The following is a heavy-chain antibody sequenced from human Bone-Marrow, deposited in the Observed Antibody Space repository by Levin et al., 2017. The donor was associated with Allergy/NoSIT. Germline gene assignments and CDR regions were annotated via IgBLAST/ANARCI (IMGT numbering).Heavy chain of an antibody. CDR2: IYYSGST. D-gene: IGHD2-15*01. CDR1: GGSVSSGSYY. J-gene: IGHJ5*02. V-gene: IGHV4-61*01. Sequence: SETLSLTCTVSGGSVSSGSYYWSWIRQPPGKGLEWIGYIYYSGSTNYNPSLKSRVTISVDTSKNQFSLKLSSVTAADTAVYYCARGPPYIVVVVAALNWFDPWGQGTLVTVSS. CDR3: ARGPPYIVVVVAALNWFDP.